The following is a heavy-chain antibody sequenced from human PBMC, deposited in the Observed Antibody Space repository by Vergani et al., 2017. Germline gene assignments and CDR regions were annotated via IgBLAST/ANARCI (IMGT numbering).Heavy chain of an antibody. D-gene: IGHD3-3*01. V-gene: IGHV3-21*01. Sequence: EVQLVESGGGLVKPGGSLRLSCAASGFTFSSYSMNWVRQAPGKGLEWASSISSSSSYIYYADSVKGRFTISRDNAKNSLYLQMNSLRAEDTAVYYCAXGHDFWSGYTAPVGFDPWGQGTLVTVSS. CDR2: ISSSSSYI. CDR3: AXGHDFWSGYTAPVGFDP. J-gene: IGHJ5*02. CDR1: GFTFSSYS.